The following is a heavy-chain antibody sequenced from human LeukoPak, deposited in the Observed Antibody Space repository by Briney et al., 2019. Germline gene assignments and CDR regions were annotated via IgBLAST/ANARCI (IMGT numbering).Heavy chain of an antibody. CDR1: GGSISSHY. J-gene: IGHJ4*02. CDR3: AREEPLSPGLFDY. D-gene: IGHD1-14*01. Sequence: SETLSLTCTVSGGSISSHYWSWIRQPPGKGLEWIGYIYYGGSTNYNPSLKSRVTISVDTSKNQFSLKLSSVTAADTAVYYCAREEPLSPGLFDYWGQGTLVTVSS. V-gene: IGHV4-59*11. CDR2: IYYGGST.